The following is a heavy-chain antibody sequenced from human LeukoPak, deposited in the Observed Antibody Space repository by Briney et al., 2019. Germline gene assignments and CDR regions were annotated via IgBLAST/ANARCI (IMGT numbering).Heavy chain of an antibody. J-gene: IGHJ5*02. Sequence: ASVKVSCKASGYTFTSYAMHWVRQAPGQRLEWMGWINAGNGNTKYSQKFQGRVTITRDTSASTAYMELSSLRSEDTAVYYCARSMVRGVGLYNWFDPWGQGTLVTVSS. CDR1: GYTFTSYA. CDR3: ARSMVRGVGLYNWFDP. V-gene: IGHV1-3*01. CDR2: INAGNGNT. D-gene: IGHD3-10*01.